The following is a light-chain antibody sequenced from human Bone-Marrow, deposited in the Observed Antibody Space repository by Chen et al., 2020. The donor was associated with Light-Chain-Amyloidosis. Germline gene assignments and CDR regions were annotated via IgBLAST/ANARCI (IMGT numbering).Light chain of an antibody. CDR2: RDT. CDR1: DLPTKY. Sequence: SYELTQPPSVSVSPGQTARITCSGDDLPTKYAYWYQQKPGQAPVLVIHRDTARPSGISERFSGSSAGKTATLNIRGVQAEDEADYHCQSADSSGTYEVIFGGGTKLTVL. V-gene: IGLV3-25*03. J-gene: IGLJ2*01. CDR3: QSADSSGTYEVI.